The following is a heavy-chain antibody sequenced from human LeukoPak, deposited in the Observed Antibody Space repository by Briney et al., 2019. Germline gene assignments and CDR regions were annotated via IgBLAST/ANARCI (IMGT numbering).Heavy chain of an antibody. Sequence: GSLRLSCAASGFTFTDYFMGWIRQAPGKGLDWVSHISRLGDTIDYADSVKGRFTISRDNAKNSLFLQMNFLRAEDTAVYFCARVRRGGDSRYFDYWGQGALVTVSS. CDR2: ISRLGDTI. CDR3: ARVRRGGDSRYFDY. J-gene: IGHJ4*02. V-gene: IGHV3-11*01. D-gene: IGHD2-21*02. CDR1: GFTFTDYF.